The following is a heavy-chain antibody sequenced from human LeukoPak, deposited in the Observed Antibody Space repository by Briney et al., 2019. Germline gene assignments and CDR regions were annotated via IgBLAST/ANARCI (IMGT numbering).Heavy chain of an antibody. V-gene: IGHV4-61*08. CDR2: IYYSGST. CDR3: ARVQIYDSSGLLTFDAFDI. D-gene: IGHD3-22*01. Sequence: PSETLSLTCTVSGGSISSGDYYWSWIRQPPGKGLEWIGYIYYSGSTFYNPSLKSRVTISVDTSKNQFSLKLSSVTAADTAVYYCARVQIYDSSGLLTFDAFDIWGQGTMVTVSS. J-gene: IGHJ3*02. CDR1: GGSISSGDYY.